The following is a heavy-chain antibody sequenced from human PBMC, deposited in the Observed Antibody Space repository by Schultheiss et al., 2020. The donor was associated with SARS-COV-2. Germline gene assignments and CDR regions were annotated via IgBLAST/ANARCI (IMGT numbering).Heavy chain of an antibody. D-gene: IGHD4-17*01. CDR3: ARENYGPLLNYGMDV. CDR1: GDSISSYY. V-gene: IGHV4-59*01. J-gene: IGHJ6*02. Sequence: SQTLSLTCTVSGDSISSYYWSWVRQPPGKGLEWIGYVYFSGSTNYNPSLKSRVTISVDTSKNQFSLKLSSVTAADTAVYYCARENYGPLLNYGMDVWGQGTTVTVSS. CDR2: VYFSGST.